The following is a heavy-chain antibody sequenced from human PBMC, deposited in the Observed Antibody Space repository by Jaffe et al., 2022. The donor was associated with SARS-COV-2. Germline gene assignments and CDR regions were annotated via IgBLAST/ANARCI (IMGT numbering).Heavy chain of an antibody. CDR1: GFTFSSYA. Sequence: EVQLVESGGGLVQPGGSLRLSCAASGFTFSSYAMSWVRQAPGKGLEWVSAISGSGGSTYYADSVKGRFTISRDNSKNTLYLQMNSLRAEDTAVYYCAKFSYYDSSGYAAVLGGDAFDIWGQGTMVTVSS. D-gene: IGHD3-22*01. V-gene: IGHV3-23*04. CDR2: ISGSGGST. J-gene: IGHJ3*02. CDR3: AKFSYYDSSGYAAVLGGDAFDI.